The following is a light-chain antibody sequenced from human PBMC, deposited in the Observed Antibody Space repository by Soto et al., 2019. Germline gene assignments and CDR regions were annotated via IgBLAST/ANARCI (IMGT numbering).Light chain of an antibody. CDR1: SSDVGGYNY. Sequence: QSVLTQPRSLSGSPGQSVTISCTGTSSDVGGYNYVSCYQQHPGKAPKLMIYDVSKRPSGVPDRFSGSKSGNTASLTISGLQAEDEAVYYCCSYAGSYTFYVFGTGTKVTVL. J-gene: IGLJ1*01. V-gene: IGLV2-11*01. CDR3: CSYAGSYTFYV. CDR2: DVS.